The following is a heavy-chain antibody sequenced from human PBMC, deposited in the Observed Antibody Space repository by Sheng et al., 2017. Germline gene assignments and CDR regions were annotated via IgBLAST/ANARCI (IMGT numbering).Heavy chain of an antibody. CDR3: ANGEYFFDY. Sequence: QVQLVESGGGVVQPGRSLRLSCGASGFTFSAYHLHWVRQAPGKGLEWVGGLIPIFGTPNYAQKFQGRVTITADESTSTAFMELSRLTSEDTAVYFCANGEYFFDYWGQGTLVTVSS. D-gene: IGHD3-10*01. V-gene: IGHV1-69*01. J-gene: IGHJ4*02. CDR2: LIPIFGTP. CDR1: GFTFSAYH.